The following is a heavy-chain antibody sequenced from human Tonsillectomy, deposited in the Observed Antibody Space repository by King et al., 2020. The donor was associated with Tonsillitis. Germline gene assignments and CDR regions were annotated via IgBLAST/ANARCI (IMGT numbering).Heavy chain of an antibody. CDR2: IHAADSDT. Sequence: QLVQSGAEVRKPGESLKISCKHSGYRSTNYWIGWARQMPGKGLEWVGLIHAADSDTKYSPSLQGQVTISVDKSISTAYLQWSNLRASDTAIYYCAGATHTTFYFDVWGRGTTVTVSS. CDR3: AGATHTTFYFDV. CDR1: GYRSTNYW. D-gene: IGHD2/OR15-2a*01. V-gene: IGHV5-51*03. J-gene: IGHJ6*04.